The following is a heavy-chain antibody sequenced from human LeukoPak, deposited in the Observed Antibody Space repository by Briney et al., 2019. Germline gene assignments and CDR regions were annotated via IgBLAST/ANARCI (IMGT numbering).Heavy chain of an antibody. Sequence: PGGSLRLSCAASGFTFTSYWMTSVRQAPGKGLEWVSSISTVSTYKFYSDSVKGRFTISRDNAKNILYLQMSSLSAEDTAVYYCARDGSGFYLYYYMDVWGRGTPVTVSS. CDR2: ISTVSTYK. D-gene: IGHD6-25*01. CDR1: GFTFTSYW. V-gene: IGHV3-21*01. J-gene: IGHJ6*03. CDR3: ARDGSGFYLYYYMDV.